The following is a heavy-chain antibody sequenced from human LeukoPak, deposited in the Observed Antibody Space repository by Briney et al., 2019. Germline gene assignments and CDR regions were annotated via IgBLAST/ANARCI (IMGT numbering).Heavy chain of an antibody. D-gene: IGHD5-12*01. CDR3: AKGAYDYIEIAYFDY. CDR1: GFTFNNYP. J-gene: IGHJ4*02. CDR2: IIGSSGST. V-gene: IGHV3-23*01. Sequence: PGGSLRLSCVASGFTFNNYPMTWFRQAPGKGLEGVSLIIGSSGSTFYADSVKGRFTISRDKSKNTLYLQMNSLRAEDTAVYYCAKGAYDYIEIAYFDYWGQGSLVTVSS.